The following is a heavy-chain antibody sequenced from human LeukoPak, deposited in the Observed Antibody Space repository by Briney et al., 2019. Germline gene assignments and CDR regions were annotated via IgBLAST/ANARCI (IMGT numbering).Heavy chain of an antibody. Sequence: PGGSLRLSRAASGFTFSGSAMHWVRQASGKGLEWVGRIRGKANSYATAYAASVKGRFTISRDDSKNTAYLQMNSLKTEDTAVYYCTRPEYYYDSSGYRDWGQGTLVTVSS. CDR3: TRPEYYYDSSGYRD. CDR1: GFTFSGSA. CDR2: IRGKANSYAT. V-gene: IGHV3-73*01. D-gene: IGHD3-22*01. J-gene: IGHJ4*02.